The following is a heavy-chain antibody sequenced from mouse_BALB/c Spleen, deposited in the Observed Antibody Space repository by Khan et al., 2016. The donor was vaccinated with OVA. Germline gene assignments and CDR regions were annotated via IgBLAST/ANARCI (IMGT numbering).Heavy chain of an antibody. J-gene: IGHJ3*01. Sequence: LVESGGGLVKPGGSLKLSCAASGFTFSSYTVSWIRQTPEKRLEWVATISSGGDNTYYPDSVKGRFTISRDNAKNNLYLQMSSLRSEDTALYYCARSNYGNFAYWGQGTLVTVSA. CDR1: GFTFSSYT. V-gene: IGHV5-9*03. CDR3: ARSNYGNFAY. D-gene: IGHD2-1*01. CDR2: ISSGGDNT.